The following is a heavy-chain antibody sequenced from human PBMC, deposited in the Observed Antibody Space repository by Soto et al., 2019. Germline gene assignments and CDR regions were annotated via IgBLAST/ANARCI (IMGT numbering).Heavy chain of an antibody. CDR1: GDTFSSYT. CDR2: LMPNLALP. V-gene: IGHV1-69*02. CDR3: VSSRAQTLGTTYYYMDV. J-gene: IGHJ6*03. Sequence: QVQLVQSGAEVKKPGSSVKVSCKASGDTFSSYTIPRVRRAPGQGLERLGMLMPNLALPNYAQKFQGRVTITADKSTSTAPTEVHSLTSEDTAVYFCVSSRAQTLGTTYYYMDVWGKGTTVTVSS. D-gene: IGHD1-1*01.